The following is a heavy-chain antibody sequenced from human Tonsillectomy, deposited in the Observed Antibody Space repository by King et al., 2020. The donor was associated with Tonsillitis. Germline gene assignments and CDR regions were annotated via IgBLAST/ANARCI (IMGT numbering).Heavy chain of an antibody. CDR3: AREDFGDQKYLV. Sequence: AQLVQSGAEVKKPGSSVKVSCKASGGTFSNYAISWVRQAPGQGLEWMGRLFPSLGTSKTAQKFQGKATITADKSTNIAYMELSSLRSEDTAVYYCAREDFGDQKYLVWGQGTLVTVSS. CDR2: LFPSLGTS. D-gene: IGHD4-17*01. V-gene: IGHV1-69*09. J-gene: IGHJ4*02. CDR1: GGTFSNYA.